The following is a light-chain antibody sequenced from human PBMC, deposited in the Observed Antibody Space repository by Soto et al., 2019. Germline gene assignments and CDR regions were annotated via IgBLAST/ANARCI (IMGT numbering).Light chain of an antibody. Sequence: DIQMTQSPSTLSASVGDRVTITCRASQSISTWLAWYQQKPGKGPKLVIYDASRLESGVPSRFSGSGSGTEFTLTISCLQPDDFATYYCQQYNTYRAFGQGTKVDIK. V-gene: IGKV1-5*01. CDR2: DAS. CDR3: QQYNTYRA. J-gene: IGKJ1*01. CDR1: QSISTW.